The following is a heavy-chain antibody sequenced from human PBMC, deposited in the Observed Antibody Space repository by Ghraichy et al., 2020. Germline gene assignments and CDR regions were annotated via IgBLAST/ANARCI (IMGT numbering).Heavy chain of an antibody. Sequence: GGSLRLSCAASGFTFSNAWMSWVRQAPGKGLEWVGRIKSKTDGGTTDYAAPVKGRFTISRDDSKNTLYLQMNSLKTEDTAVYYCTTRPLAYCGGDCYSGLGSWGQGTLVTVSS. CDR1: GFTFSNAW. CDR2: IKSKTDGGTT. J-gene: IGHJ5*02. V-gene: IGHV3-15*01. D-gene: IGHD2-21*02. CDR3: TTRPLAYCGGDCYSGLGS.